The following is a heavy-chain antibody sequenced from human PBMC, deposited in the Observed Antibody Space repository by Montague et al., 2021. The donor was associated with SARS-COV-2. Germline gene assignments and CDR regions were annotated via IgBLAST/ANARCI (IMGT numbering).Heavy chain of an antibody. Sequence: ETLSLTCAVYGGSFSGHSWTWIRQPPGKGLEWIGEINHSGGTNXNPSLKSRVTISVDTSKNQFSLKLSSLTAADTAVYYCARGLTDVTVILVFVGASLYFDSWGQGALVTVSS. CDR2: INHSGGT. CDR1: GGSFSGHS. J-gene: IGHJ4*02. V-gene: IGHV4-34*01. D-gene: IGHD3-22*01. CDR3: ARGLTDVTVILVFVGASLYFDS.